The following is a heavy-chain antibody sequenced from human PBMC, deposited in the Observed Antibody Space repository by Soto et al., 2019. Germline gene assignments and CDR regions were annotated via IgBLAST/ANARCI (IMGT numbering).Heavy chain of an antibody. CDR2: IIPFFGTA. V-gene: IGHV1-69*13. CDR1: GGTFSTFG. CDR3: AKSAPMDAGDKYYYDL. J-gene: IGHJ4*02. Sequence: SVKVSCKASGGTFSTFGISWVRQAPGQGLEWMGGIIPFFGTARYSQKFEDRITITADESTNTVYMDLRSLTSEDTAIYYCAKSAPMDAGDKYYYDLWGQGALVTVSS. D-gene: IGHD4-17*01.